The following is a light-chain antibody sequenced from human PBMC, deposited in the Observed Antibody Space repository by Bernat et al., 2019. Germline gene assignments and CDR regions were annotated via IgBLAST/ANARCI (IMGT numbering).Light chain of an antibody. Sequence: QSALTQPASVSGSLGQSITISCTGTSSDVGGYNYVSWYQHHPGKAPKLMIYHVSSRPSGVSNRFSGSKSDNTASLTISGLQPDDEADYYCSSYTGSTTLVFVFGSGTKVTVL. CDR1: SSDVGGYNY. CDR2: HVS. V-gene: IGLV2-14*03. CDR3: SSYTGSTTLVFV. J-gene: IGLJ1*01.